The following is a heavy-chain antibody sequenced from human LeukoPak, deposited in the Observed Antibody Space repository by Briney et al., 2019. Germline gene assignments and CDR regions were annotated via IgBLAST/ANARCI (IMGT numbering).Heavy chain of an antibody. CDR2: ISAYNGHT. J-gene: IGHJ1*01. V-gene: IGHV1-18*01. CDR3: ARGDCSSDTCYLPEYFQH. D-gene: IGHD2-15*01. CDR1: GYTFTNYG. Sequence: ASVKVSCKASGYTFTNYGISWVRQAPGQGLEWMGWISAYNGHTNYAQKLQGRVTMTTDTSTSTAYMEPRSLRPDDTAVYYCARGDCSSDTCYLPEYFQHWGQGTLVTVSS.